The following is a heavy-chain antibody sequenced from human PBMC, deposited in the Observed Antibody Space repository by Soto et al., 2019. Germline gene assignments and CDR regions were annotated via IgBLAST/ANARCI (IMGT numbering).Heavy chain of an antibody. CDR2: IYPGGSDT. V-gene: IGHV5-51*01. Sequence: PGESLKISCKGSGYPFTTYWIGWVRQTPGKGLEWMGIIYPGGSDTRYSPSFQGQVTISADKSTSTAYLQWCSLKASDTAMYYCARRDSSGYSYFDYWGQGTLVTVSS. CDR1: GYPFTTYW. J-gene: IGHJ4*02. CDR3: ARRDSSGYSYFDY. D-gene: IGHD3-22*01.